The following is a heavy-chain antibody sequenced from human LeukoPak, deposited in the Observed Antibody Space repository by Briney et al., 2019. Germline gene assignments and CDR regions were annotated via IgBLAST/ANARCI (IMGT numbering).Heavy chain of an antibody. CDR1: GFTFSSYA. V-gene: IGHV3-23*01. Sequence: GGSLRLSCAASGFTFSSYAMSWVRQAPGKGLEWVSAISGSGGSTYYADSVKGRFTISRDNSKNTLYLQMNSLRDEDTAVYYCARDRGYTYGWYIDVWGKGTTVTVSS. J-gene: IGHJ6*03. CDR2: ISGSGGST. CDR3: ARDRGYTYGWYIDV. D-gene: IGHD5-18*01.